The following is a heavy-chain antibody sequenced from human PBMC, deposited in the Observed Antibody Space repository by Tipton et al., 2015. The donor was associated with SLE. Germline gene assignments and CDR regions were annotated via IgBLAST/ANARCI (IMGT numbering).Heavy chain of an antibody. CDR3: ARMIGVVDYCGMDV. CDR1: GCSISSYY. V-gene: IGHV4-59*01. Sequence: TLSLTCTVSGCSISSYYWCWFRQPPGKGLEWIGYIYYIGSTNYNPPLKSRVTISVDTSTNQFSLQQSSATAADTAVNYCARMIGVVDYCGMDVWGQGTTVTVSS. CDR2: IYYIGST. J-gene: IGHJ6*02. D-gene: IGHD3-22*01.